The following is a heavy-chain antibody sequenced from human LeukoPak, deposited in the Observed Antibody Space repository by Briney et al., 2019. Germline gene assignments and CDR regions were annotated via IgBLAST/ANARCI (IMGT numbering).Heavy chain of an antibody. D-gene: IGHD1-26*01. Sequence: GGSLRLSCAASGFTFSSNGMHWVRQAPGKGLEWVAFIRYDGSEKYYGDSVKGRFTISRDNSKNTLYLQMNSLRVEDTAVYYCVKGKWYFDYWGQGTLVTVSS. CDR3: VKGKWYFDY. J-gene: IGHJ4*02. V-gene: IGHV3-30*02. CDR2: IRYDGSEK. CDR1: GFTFSSNG.